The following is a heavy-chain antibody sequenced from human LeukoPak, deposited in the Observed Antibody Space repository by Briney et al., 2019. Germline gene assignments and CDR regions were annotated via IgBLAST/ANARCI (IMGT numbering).Heavy chain of an antibody. CDR1: GGSFSGYY. Sequence: PSETLSLTCAVYGGSFSGYYWSWIRQPPGKGLEWIGYIYYSGNTNYNPSLKSRVTLSIDTSKNQFSLRLTSVTAADTAVYYCARSLDRSGWYFGVNWGQGTLVTVSS. V-gene: IGHV4-59*01. CDR3: ARSLDRSGWYFGVN. J-gene: IGHJ1*01. CDR2: IYYSGNT. D-gene: IGHD6-19*01.